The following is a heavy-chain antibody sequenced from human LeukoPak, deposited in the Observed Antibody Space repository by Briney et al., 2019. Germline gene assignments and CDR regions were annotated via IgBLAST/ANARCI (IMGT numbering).Heavy chain of an antibody. V-gene: IGHV3-9*01. CDR2: ISWNSGSI. D-gene: IGHD3-10*01. CDR3: AKDMRVDVNYYGSGISYGFDY. CDR1: GFTFDDYA. J-gene: IGHJ4*02. Sequence: PGGSLRLSCAASGFTFDDYAMHWVRQAPGKGLEWVSGISWNSGSIGYADSVKGRFTISRANAKNSLYLQMNSLRAEDTALYYCAKDMRVDVNYYGSGISYGFDYWGQGTLVTVSS.